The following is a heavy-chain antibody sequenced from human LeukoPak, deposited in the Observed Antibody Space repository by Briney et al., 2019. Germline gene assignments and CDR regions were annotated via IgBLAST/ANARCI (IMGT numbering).Heavy chain of an antibody. CDR1: GGSISSSSYY. V-gene: IGHV4-39*01. CDR3: ARLGIAVAGDFDY. D-gene: IGHD6-19*01. J-gene: IGHJ4*02. Sequence: SETLSLTCTVSGGSISSSSYYWGWIRQPRGKGLEWIGSIYYSGTTYYHPSLKCPVSISVATSKNHFSLKLSSVTAADTAVYYCARLGIAVAGDFDYWGQGTLVTVSS. CDR2: IYYSGTT.